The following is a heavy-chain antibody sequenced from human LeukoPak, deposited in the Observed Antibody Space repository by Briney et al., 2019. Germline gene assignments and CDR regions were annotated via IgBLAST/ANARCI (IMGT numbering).Heavy chain of an antibody. V-gene: IGHV1-3*01. CDR1: GYTFTTYS. Sequence: GASVKVSCKTSGYTFTTYSIHWVRQAPGQRPEWVGRINGGNDNTRYAQKFQGRVTITRDTSASTAYMELSSLRSEDTAVYYCARGIVVEPTANWFDPWGQGTLVIVSS. J-gene: IGHJ5*02. D-gene: IGHD2-2*01. CDR3: ARGIVVEPTANWFDP. CDR2: INGGNDNT.